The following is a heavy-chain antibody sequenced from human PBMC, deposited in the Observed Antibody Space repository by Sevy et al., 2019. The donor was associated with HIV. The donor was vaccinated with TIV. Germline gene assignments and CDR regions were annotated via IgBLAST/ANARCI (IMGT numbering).Heavy chain of an antibody. J-gene: IGHJ6*02. CDR2: ISYDGNNR. D-gene: IGHD6-6*01. V-gene: IGHV3-30-3*01. CDR1: GFTLSSYC. Sequence: GGSLRLSCAASGFTLSSYCVNWVRQAPGKGLEWVAVISYDGNNRYYADSVKGRFTISRDNSKNTLYLQMNSLRADDTAVYYCARGLAALPGYYYGMDVWGLGTTVTVSS. CDR3: ARGLAALPGYYYGMDV.